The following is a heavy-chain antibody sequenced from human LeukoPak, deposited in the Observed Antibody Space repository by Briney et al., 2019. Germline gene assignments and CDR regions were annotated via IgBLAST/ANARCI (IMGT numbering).Heavy chain of an antibody. D-gene: IGHD3-22*01. CDR3: ATTPYYYDSSGYSLGDY. J-gene: IGHJ4*02. Sequence: SETLSLTCTVSGGSISSYYWSWIRQPPGKGLEWIGYIYYSGSTNYNPSLKSRVTISVDTSKNQFSLKLSSVTAADTAVYYCATTPYYYDSSGYSLGDYWGQGTLVTGSS. V-gene: IGHV4-59*12. CDR1: GGSISSYY. CDR2: IYYSGST.